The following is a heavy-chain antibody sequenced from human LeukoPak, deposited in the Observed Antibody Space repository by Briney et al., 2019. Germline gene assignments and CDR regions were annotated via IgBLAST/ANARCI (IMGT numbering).Heavy chain of an antibody. CDR2: IYFSGST. J-gene: IGHJ6*03. Sequence: PSETLSLTCTVSDDSFSDYYWSWIRQPPGKGLEWIGYIYFSGSTDYNRSPGSRVTISIDTSKRQFSLSLGSVSAADTAVYYCARARHATKGYSYYSYMDVWGKGTTVTVSS. CDR3: ARARHATKGYSYYSYMDV. D-gene: IGHD3-22*01. V-gene: IGHV4-59*01. CDR1: DDSFSDYY.